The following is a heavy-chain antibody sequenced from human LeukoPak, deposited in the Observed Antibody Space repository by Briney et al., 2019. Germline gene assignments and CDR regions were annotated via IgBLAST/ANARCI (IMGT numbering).Heavy chain of an antibody. V-gene: IGHV3-23*01. Sequence: GGSLRLSCAASGFTFSSYAMSWVRQAPGKGLEWVSAISGSGGSTYYADSVKGRFTISRDNSKNTLYLQMNSLRAEDTAVYYCASRIAVAGIQHWGQGTLVTVSS. CDR3: ASRIAVAGIQH. CDR1: GFTFSSYA. CDR2: ISGSGGST. J-gene: IGHJ1*01. D-gene: IGHD6-19*01.